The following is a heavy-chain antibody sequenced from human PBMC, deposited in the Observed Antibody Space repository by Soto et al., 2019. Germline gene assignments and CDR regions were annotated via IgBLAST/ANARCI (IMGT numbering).Heavy chain of an antibody. CDR1: GFTFDDYA. D-gene: IGHD3-10*01. V-gene: IGHV3-9*01. Sequence: GGSLRLSCAASGFTFDDYAMHWVRQAPGKGLEWVSGISWNSGSIGYADSVKGRFTISRDNAKNSLYLQMNSLRAEDTALYYCAKGLLWFGESELFGDFDYWGQGTLVTVSS. CDR3: AKGLLWFGESELFGDFDY. J-gene: IGHJ4*02. CDR2: ISWNSGSI.